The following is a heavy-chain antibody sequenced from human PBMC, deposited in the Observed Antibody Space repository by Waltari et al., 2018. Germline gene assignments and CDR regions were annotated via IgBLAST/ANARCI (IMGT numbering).Heavy chain of an antibody. CDR3: ATYIGASIGTAAFDV. J-gene: IGHJ3*01. CDR1: GGSITSNRHY. D-gene: IGHD5-12*01. V-gene: IGHV4-39*01. Sequence: QLHLQESGPGLVKPSETLSLTCSVSGGSITSNRHYWGWIRQPPGKGPEWTGTISYSGDTYNNPSLKSRVTISVDTSKNQYSLKLTSVTAADTAVYYCATYIGASIGTAAFDVWGQGTMVTVSS. CDR2: ISYSGDT.